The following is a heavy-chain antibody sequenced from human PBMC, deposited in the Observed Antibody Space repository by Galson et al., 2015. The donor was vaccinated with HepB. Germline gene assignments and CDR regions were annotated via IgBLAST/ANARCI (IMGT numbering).Heavy chain of an antibody. D-gene: IGHD2-21*01. CDR2: IYWNDDK. CDR1: GVSLTTSGVG. Sequence: LVKPTQTLTLTCTVSGVSLTTSGVGVGWIRQPPGKTLEWLAVIYWNDDKRYSPSLKSRLTIIRDTSKNQVVLTMTNMDPVDTSIYFCAHLTYFFDSDGLYWPRPFGIWGQGTMVAVSS. CDR3: AHLTYFFDSDGLYWPRPFGI. V-gene: IGHV2-5*01. J-gene: IGHJ3*02.